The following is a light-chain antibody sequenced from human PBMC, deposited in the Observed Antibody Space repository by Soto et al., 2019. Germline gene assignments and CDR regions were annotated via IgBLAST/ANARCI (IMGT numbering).Light chain of an antibody. J-gene: IGKJ5*01. Sequence: EILLTQSPGTLSLSPGERATLSCRAGQSVSSSYLAWYQQKPGQAPRLLIYGASSRATGIPDRFSGSGSGIDFTLTISRLEPEDFAVYYCQQYGSLITFGQGTRLESK. V-gene: IGKV3-20*01. CDR2: GAS. CDR3: QQYGSLIT. CDR1: QSVSSSY.